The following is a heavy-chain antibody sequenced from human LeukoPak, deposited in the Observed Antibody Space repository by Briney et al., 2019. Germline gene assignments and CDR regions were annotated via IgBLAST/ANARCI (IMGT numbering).Heavy chain of an antibody. Sequence: GGSLRLSCVASGFTFSIYGMHWVRQAPGKGLEWVAFIRHDESNNYYADSVKGRFTISRDTSNNTLYLQLNSLRAEDTAVYYCAKDRWATQTTYDAFDIWGQGTMVTVSS. J-gene: IGHJ3*02. CDR2: IRHDESNN. CDR3: AKDRWATQTTYDAFDI. CDR1: GFTFSIYG. V-gene: IGHV3-30*02. D-gene: IGHD1-1*01.